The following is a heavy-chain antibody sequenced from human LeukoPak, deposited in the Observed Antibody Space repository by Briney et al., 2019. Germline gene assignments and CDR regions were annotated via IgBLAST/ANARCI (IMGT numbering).Heavy chain of an antibody. CDR2: IYHSGST. V-gene: IGHV4-38-2*01. J-gene: IGHJ4*02. Sequence: PSETLSLTCAVSGYSISSGYYWGWIRQPPGKGLEWIGSIYHSGSTYYNPSLKSRVTISVDTSKNQFSLKLSSVTAADTAVYYCARQGYDFWSGYYIDYWGQGTLVTVSS. CDR3: ARQGYDFWSGYYIDY. D-gene: IGHD3-3*01. CDR1: GYSISSGYY.